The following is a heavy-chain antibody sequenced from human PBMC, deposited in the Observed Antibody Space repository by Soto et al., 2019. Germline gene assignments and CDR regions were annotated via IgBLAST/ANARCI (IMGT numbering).Heavy chain of an antibody. J-gene: IGHJ5*02. D-gene: IGHD6-13*01. V-gene: IGHV1-2*02. Sequence: GASVKVSCKASGYTFTGHYIHWVRQAPEQGPEWMGEIGPESGATRYAQRFQGRVTITRDTSASTAYMELSSLRSEDTAVYYCALIAAAGTAGWFDPWGQGTLVTVSS. CDR1: GYTFTGHY. CDR3: ALIAAAGTAGWFDP. CDR2: IGPESGAT.